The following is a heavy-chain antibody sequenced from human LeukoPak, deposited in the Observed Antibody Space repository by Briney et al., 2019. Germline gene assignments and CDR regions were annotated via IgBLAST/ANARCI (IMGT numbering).Heavy chain of an antibody. D-gene: IGHD3-9*01. Sequence: SETLSLTCTVSGGSISSGGYYWSWIRQPPGKGLEWIGEGGNSGGTKFNPSLKSRVTISADTSKNQFSLKLSSVTAADTAVYYCARDSIAGYSLSWWGQGTLVTVSS. CDR3: ARDSIAGYSLSW. V-gene: IGHV4-39*07. J-gene: IGHJ4*02. CDR1: GGSISSGGYY. CDR2: GGNSGGT.